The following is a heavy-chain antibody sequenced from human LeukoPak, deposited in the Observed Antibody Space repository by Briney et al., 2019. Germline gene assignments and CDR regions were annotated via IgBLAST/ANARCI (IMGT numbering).Heavy chain of an antibody. D-gene: IGHD3-22*01. CDR1: GGSINYYY. CDR3: ARDSRYSDTSGYYYSHYYMDV. Sequence: SSETLSLTCTVSGGSINYYYWSWIRQPPGKGLEYIGYIYPSGSTNYNPSLKSRVTMSVDTSKNQFSLKLGSVTAADTAVYYCARDSRYSDTSGYYYSHYYMDVWGKGTTVTVSS. J-gene: IGHJ6*03. CDR2: IYPSGST. V-gene: IGHV4-59*01.